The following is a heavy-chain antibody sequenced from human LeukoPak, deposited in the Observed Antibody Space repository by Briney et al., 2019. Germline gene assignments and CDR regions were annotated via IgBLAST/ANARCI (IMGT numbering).Heavy chain of an antibody. CDR1: GFTFSSYE. V-gene: IGHV3-48*03. CDR2: ISGGGTTI. CDR3: EREGWGLSVADAFDI. J-gene: IGHJ3*02. D-gene: IGHD1-26*01. Sequence: GGSLRLSCAASGFTFSSYEMNWVRQAPGKGLEWVSYISGGGTTIYLADSVKGRFTISRDNAKNSLYLQMNSLRAEDTAVYYCEREGWGLSVADAFDIWGQGTMVTVSS.